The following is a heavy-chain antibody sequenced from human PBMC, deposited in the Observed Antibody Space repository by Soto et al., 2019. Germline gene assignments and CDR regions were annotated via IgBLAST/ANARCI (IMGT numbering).Heavy chain of an antibody. J-gene: IGHJ4*02. Sequence: EVQLLESGGGLVQPGGSLRLSCAASGFTFRNNAMSRVRQAPGKWLEWVSAISNSGGTTYYADSVKGRFTISRDNSKDTLHLQMNSLRAEDTAVYYCAKTPRQWLVYFDYWGQGTLVTVSS. CDR1: GFTFRNNA. CDR3: AKTPRQWLVYFDY. D-gene: IGHD6-19*01. CDR2: ISNSGGTT. V-gene: IGHV3-23*01.